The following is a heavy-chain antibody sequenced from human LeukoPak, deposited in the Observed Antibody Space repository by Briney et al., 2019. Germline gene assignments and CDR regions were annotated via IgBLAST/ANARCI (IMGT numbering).Heavy chain of an antibody. CDR2: ISVSGGST. CDR3: AKDRLLNCRGDCYISDY. D-gene: IGHD2-21*01. V-gene: IGHV3-23*01. J-gene: IGHJ4*02. Sequence: PGGSLRLSCLASGFTFSSYVMNWVRQTPGKGLEWVSGISVSGGSTFYADSVKGRFTICRGNSKNTLYLQLNGLRTEDTALYYCAKDRLLNCRGDCYISDYWGQGTLVTVSS. CDR1: GFTFSSYV.